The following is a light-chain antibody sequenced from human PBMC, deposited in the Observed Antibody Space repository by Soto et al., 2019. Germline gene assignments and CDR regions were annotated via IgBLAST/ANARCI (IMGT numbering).Light chain of an antibody. Sequence: EIVLTQSPGTLSLSPGERATLSCRASQSVSSSYLAWYQQQPGQAPRLLIYGASSRATGIPDRFSGSGSGTAFTLTISRLEPEDFAVYYCQQYGSSPPRTFGQGTKVEIK. CDR2: GAS. CDR1: QSVSSSY. V-gene: IGKV3-20*01. J-gene: IGKJ1*01. CDR3: QQYGSSPPRT.